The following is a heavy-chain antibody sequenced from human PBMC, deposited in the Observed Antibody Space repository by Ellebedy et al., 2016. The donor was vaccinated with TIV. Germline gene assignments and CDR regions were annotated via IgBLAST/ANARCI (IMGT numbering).Heavy chain of an antibody. CDR3: ARAPGGESGSYGGFDY. CDR1: GFGFSSYG. CDR2: TSFDGSHE. V-gene: IGHV3-30*03. Sequence: PGGSLRLSCAASGFGFSSYGIHWVRQAPGKGLERVAVTSFDGSHEYYSESVKGRFTVSRDTARATVYLQMNSLRSEDTSVYYCARAPGGESGSYGGFDYWGQGTLVTVSS. J-gene: IGHJ4*02. D-gene: IGHD1-26*01.